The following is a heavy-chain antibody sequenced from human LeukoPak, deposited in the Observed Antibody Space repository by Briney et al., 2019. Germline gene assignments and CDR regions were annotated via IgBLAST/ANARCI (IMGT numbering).Heavy chain of an antibody. D-gene: IGHD6-13*01. CDR2: INHSGST. Sequence: SSETLSFTCAVYGGSFSGYHWSWIRQPPGKGLEWIGEINHSGSTNYNPSLKSRVTISVDTSKNQFSLKLSSVTAADTAVYYCARVSYRGYSSWYHLGLDYGMDVWGQGTTVTVSS. CDR3: ARVSYRGYSSWYHLGLDYGMDV. V-gene: IGHV4-34*01. J-gene: IGHJ6*02. CDR1: GGSFSGYH.